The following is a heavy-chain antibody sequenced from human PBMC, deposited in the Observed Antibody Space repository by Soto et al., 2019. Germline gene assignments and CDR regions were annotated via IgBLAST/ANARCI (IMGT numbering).Heavy chain of an antibody. V-gene: IGHV1-18*04. J-gene: IGHJ3*02. D-gene: IGHD3-22*01. CDR3: ARALYYYDNSGLGSFDI. CDR1: GYAFTSDG. CDR2: IIVYNGNT. Sequence: KVSCKASGYAFTSDGISLVRQARGQGREWRGWIIVYNGNTNYAQNLQGIVTMTTDTSTSTDYMELRSLRSDDTAVYYCARALYYYDNSGLGSFDIWGQGNLVTVSS.